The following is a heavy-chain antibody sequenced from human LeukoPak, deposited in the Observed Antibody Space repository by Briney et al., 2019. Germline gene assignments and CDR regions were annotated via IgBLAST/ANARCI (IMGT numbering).Heavy chain of an antibody. V-gene: IGHV1-2*02. D-gene: IGHD6-13*01. J-gene: IGHJ5*02. Sequence: ASVKVSCKASGYTFTDYYLHWVRQAPGQGLEWMGWINPNSGGANFALNFQGRVTMTRDTSISTAYMELSRLTSDDTAVYYCARDVGSSWFDPWGQGTLVTVSS. CDR3: ARDVGSSWFDP. CDR1: GYTFTDYY. CDR2: INPNSGGA.